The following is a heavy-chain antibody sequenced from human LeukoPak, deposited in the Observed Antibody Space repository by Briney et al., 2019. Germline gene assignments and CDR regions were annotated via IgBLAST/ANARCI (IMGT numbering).Heavy chain of an antibody. CDR1: GGSVRRDNYY. V-gene: IGHV4-61*02. J-gene: IGHJ6*03. CDR2: IYTSGTT. Sequence: NPSETLSLTCTVSGGSVRRDNYYWTWIRQPAGSGLEWIGRIYTSGTTDYNPSLRTRVTISVDASRNQFSLNLSSVTAADTAVYYCARWSGSVTARNYYYYMDVWGEGTTVTVSS. D-gene: IGHD6-6*01. CDR3: ARWSGSVTARNYYYYMDV.